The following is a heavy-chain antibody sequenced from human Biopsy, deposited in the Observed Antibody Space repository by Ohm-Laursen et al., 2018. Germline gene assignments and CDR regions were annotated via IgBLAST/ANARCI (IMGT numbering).Heavy chain of an antibody. CDR1: GDSIEDYY. Sequence: GTLSLTWTVSGDSIEDYYWTWIRQAPGKTLEWIASINYRGNTNYNPSLKSRVTMSAHTSTNQFSLKLTSVTAADTAVYYCARDKITYCTSTSCDYFGMDVGGQGTTVTVSS. J-gene: IGHJ6*02. D-gene: IGHD2-2*01. CDR3: ARDKITYCTSTSCDYFGMDV. CDR2: INYRGNT. V-gene: IGHV4-59*01.